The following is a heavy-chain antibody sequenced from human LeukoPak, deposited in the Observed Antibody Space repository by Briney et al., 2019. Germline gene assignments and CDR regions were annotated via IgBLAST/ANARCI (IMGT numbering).Heavy chain of an antibody. Sequence: SETLSLTCTVSGGSISSYYWSWIRQPPGKGLEWIGYISYSGNTNYNPSLKSRVTMSVDTSKNQFSVRLRSVIAADTAVYYCARGSSDWPARFDSWGQGTLVTVPS. CDR3: ARGSSDWPARFDS. V-gene: IGHV4-59*01. CDR2: ISYSGNT. CDR1: GGSISSYY. D-gene: IGHD6-25*01. J-gene: IGHJ5*01.